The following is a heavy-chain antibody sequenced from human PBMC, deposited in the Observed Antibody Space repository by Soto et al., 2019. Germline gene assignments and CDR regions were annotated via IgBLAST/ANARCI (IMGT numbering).Heavy chain of an antibody. CDR1: GGSFSGYY. CDR2: INHSGST. D-gene: IGHD2-2*01. Sequence: PSETLSLTCAVYGGSFSGYYWSWIRQPPGKGLEWIGEINHSGSTNYNPSLKSRVTISVDTSKNQFSLKLSSVTAADTAVYYCARVVVYDDPSDPWGQGTLVTVSS. V-gene: IGHV4-34*01. J-gene: IGHJ5*02. CDR3: ARVVVYDDPSDP.